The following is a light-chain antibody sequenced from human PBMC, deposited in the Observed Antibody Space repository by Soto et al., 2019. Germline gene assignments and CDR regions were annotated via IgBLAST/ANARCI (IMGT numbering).Light chain of an antibody. CDR3: EAPGSSRWR. Sequence: LTQSAATLSLSAEKRATLSCRASQSVSSSYLAWYQQKPGQAPRLLIDGASSRATGIPDRFCGSGSGTEFDLSMRSLEPDDIAVYNCEAPGSSRWRLGQGTKVDIK. V-gene: IGKV3-20*01. CDR2: GAS. J-gene: IGKJ1*01. CDR1: QSVSSSY.